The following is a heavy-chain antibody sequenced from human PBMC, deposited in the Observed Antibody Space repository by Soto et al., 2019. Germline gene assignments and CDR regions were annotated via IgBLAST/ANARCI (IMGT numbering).Heavy chain of an antibody. CDR1: GFTFSSYS. CDR3: ARESGYSSSWQKTYYYYYGMDV. Sequence: GGSLRLSCAGSGFTFSSYSMNWVRQAPGKGLEWVSSISSSSSYIYYADSVKGRFTISRDNAKNSLYLQMNSLRAEDTAVYYCARESGYSSSWQKTYYYYYGMDVWGQGTTVTVSS. V-gene: IGHV3-21*01. J-gene: IGHJ6*02. CDR2: ISSSSSYI. D-gene: IGHD6-13*01.